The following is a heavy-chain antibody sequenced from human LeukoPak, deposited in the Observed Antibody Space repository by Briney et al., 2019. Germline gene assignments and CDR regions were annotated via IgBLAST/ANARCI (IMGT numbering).Heavy chain of an antibody. CDR1: GYTFTGYY. Sequence: ASVKVSCKASGYTFTGYYMHWVRQAPGQGLEWMGRINPNSGGTNYAQKFQGRVTMTRDTSISTAYMELSRLRSDDTAVYYCARKGDYGDYPIDYWGQGTLVTVSS. CDR3: ARKGDYGDYPIDY. CDR2: INPNSGGT. D-gene: IGHD4-17*01. V-gene: IGHV1-2*06. J-gene: IGHJ4*02.